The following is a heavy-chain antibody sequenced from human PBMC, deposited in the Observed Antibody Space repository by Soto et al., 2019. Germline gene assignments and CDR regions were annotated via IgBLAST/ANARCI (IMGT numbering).Heavy chain of an antibody. CDR2: IIPIFGTA. CDR3: ARAVMITFGGVIVTHDYYYGMDV. D-gene: IGHD3-16*02. V-gene: IGHV1-69*01. J-gene: IGHJ6*02. Sequence: QVQLVQSGAEVKKPGSSVKVSCKASGGTFSSYAISWVRQAPGQGLEWMGGIIPIFGTANYAQKFQGRVTITADEFTSTAYMELSSLRSEDTAVYYCARAVMITFGGVIVTHDYYYGMDVWGQGTTVTVSS. CDR1: GGTFSSYA.